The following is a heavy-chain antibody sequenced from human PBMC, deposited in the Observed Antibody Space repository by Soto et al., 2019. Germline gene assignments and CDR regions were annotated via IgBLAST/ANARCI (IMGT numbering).Heavy chain of an antibody. V-gene: IGHV4-30-4*08. Sequence: SLSLTCIVSGGSISSGDSYWRWLRHPPGKGMKWFGYIYYSGTTYYNPTLKCRVTMSVQTAKNQFSLKVSSVTVADAVVYYCARALIQLWPLYDYGMDVWGQGTMVTVSS. CDR3: ARALIQLWPLYDYGMDV. CDR2: IYYSGTT. D-gene: IGHD5-18*01. J-gene: IGHJ6*02. CDR1: GGSISSGDSY.